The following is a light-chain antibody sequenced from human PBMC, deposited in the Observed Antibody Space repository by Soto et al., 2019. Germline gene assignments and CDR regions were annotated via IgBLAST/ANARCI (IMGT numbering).Light chain of an antibody. J-gene: IGLJ1*01. CDR3: QTWDSSFSGDV. CDR1: RSNIGDNY. CDR2: DNT. V-gene: IGLV1-51*01. Sequence: QSVLTQPPSVSAAPGQKVTISCSGSRSNIGDNYVSWYQQLPGAAPKLLIYDNTHRPAGIPDRFSGSKSGTSATLGITGLQTGDEADYYCQTWDSSFSGDVFGTGTKLTVL.